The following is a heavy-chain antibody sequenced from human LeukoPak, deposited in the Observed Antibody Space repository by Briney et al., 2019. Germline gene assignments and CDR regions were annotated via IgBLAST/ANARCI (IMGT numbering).Heavy chain of an antibody. D-gene: IGHD6-13*01. V-gene: IGHV3-21*01. CDR2: ISSSSSYI. Sequence: GGSLRLSCAASGFTFSSYSMNWVRQAPGKGLEWVSSISSSSSYIYYADSVKGRFTISRDNAKNSLYLQMNSLRAEDTAVYYCARGRVSPRYSSSWYWSDNWFDPWGQGTLVTVSS. CDR1: GFTFSSYS. CDR3: ARGRVSPRYSSSWYWSDNWFDP. J-gene: IGHJ5*02.